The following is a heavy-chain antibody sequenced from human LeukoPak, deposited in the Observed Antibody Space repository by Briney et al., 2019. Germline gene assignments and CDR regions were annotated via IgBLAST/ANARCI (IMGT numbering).Heavy chain of an antibody. D-gene: IGHD6-6*01. V-gene: IGHV1-8*01. CDR1: GYTFTSYD. CDR2: MNPNSGNT. Sequence: ASVTVSCKASGYTFTSYDINWVRQAPGQGLEWMGWMNPNSGNTGYAQKFQGRVTMTRNTSISTAYMELSSLRSEDTAVYYCARGSIAARLRLAYWGQGTLVTVSS. J-gene: IGHJ4*02. CDR3: ARGSIAARLRLAY.